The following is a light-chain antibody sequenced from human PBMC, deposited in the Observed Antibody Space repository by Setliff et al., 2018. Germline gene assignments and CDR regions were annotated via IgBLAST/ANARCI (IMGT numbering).Light chain of an antibody. CDR1: SSDVGGYNY. CDR3: LSYTSKTTHAL. V-gene: IGLV2-14*01. Sequence: LTQPAAVSGSPGQSITISCTGTSSDVGGYNYVSWYQQYPGKAPKLMIYEVTKRPSGVSDRFSGSKSGNTASLTISGLQAEDEADYYCLSYTSKTTHALFGGGTKVTVL. J-gene: IGLJ2*01. CDR2: EVT.